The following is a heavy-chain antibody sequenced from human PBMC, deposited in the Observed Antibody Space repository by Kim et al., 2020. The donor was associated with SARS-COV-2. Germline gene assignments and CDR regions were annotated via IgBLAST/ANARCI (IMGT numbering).Heavy chain of an antibody. CDR2: IYSGGST. Sequence: GGSLRLSCAASGFTVSSNYMSWVRQAPGKGLEWVSVIYSGGSTYYADSVKGRFTISRDNSKNTLYLQMNSLRAEDTAVYYCARDFWSGYYYYGMDVWGQGTTVTVSS. CDR1: GFTVSSNY. V-gene: IGHV3-53*01. J-gene: IGHJ6*02. CDR3: ARDFWSGYYYYGMDV. D-gene: IGHD3-3*01.